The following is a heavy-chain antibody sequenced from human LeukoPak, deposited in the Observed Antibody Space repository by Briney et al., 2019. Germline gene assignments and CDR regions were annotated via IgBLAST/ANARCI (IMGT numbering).Heavy chain of an antibody. CDR1: GGSFSGYY. J-gene: IGHJ3*02. D-gene: IGHD5-12*01. Sequence: SETLSLTCAVYGGSFSGYYWSWVRQPPGKGLEWIGEINHSGSTNYNPSLKSRVTISVDTSKNQFSLKLSSVTAADTAVYYCARDPGYPGLLHTFDIWGQGTMVTVSS. CDR3: ARDPGYPGLLHTFDI. V-gene: IGHV4-34*01. CDR2: INHSGST.